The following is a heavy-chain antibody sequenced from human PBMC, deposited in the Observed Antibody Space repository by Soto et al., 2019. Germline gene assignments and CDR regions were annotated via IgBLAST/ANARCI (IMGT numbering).Heavy chain of an antibody. Sequence: SETLSLTCTVSNFSVLTSICYWAWIRQPPGKGLEWVGTVYYTGTTYYNPSLQSRVTISIDTSKNQFSLNLNSVTAADTAVYYCARNWNLALVPAAYFDFWGRGTLVTVSS. CDR3: ARNWNLALVPAAYFDF. CDR2: VYYTGTT. V-gene: IGHV4-39*01. D-gene: IGHD2-2*01. CDR1: NFSVLTSICY. J-gene: IGHJ4*02.